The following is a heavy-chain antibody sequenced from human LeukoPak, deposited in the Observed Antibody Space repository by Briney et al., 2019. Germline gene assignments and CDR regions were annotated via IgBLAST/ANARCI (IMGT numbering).Heavy chain of an antibody. CDR2: IFTSGSN. CDR1: GGSISSYY. Sequence: KPSETLSLTCTVSGGSISSYYWNWIRQPAGKGLEWIGRIFTSGSNNYNPSLKSRGTMSVDTSKNQFSLKLSPVTAADTAVYYCARGSNYLGFDYWGQGTLVTVSS. J-gene: IGHJ4*02. D-gene: IGHD4-11*01. V-gene: IGHV4-4*07. CDR3: ARGSNYLGFDY.